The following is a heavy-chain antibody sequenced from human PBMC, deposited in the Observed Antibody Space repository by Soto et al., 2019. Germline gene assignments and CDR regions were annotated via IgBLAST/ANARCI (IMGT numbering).Heavy chain of an antibody. CDR2: INSDGSTT. Sequence: GGSLRLSCAASGLTFSNYWMHWVRQAPGKGLVWVSRINSDGSTTNYADSVKGRFTISRDNAKNTLYQQMHSQRAEFTAVYYCVRGHLVMDVWGQGTTVTVSS. V-gene: IGHV3-74*01. J-gene: IGHJ6*02. CDR3: VRGHLVMDV. CDR1: GLTFSNYW.